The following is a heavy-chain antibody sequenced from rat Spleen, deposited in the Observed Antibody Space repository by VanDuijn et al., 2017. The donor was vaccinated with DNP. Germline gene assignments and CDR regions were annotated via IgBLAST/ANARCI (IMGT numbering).Heavy chain of an antibody. CDR2: ITSSGGST. Sequence: EVQLVESGGGLVQPGRSLKLSCVGSGFTFNNYWMMWIRRVPGKGLEWVASITSSGGSTNYPDSVKGRFTISRDNAENTVYLQMNSLRSEDTATYYCARPDNWGQGVMVTVSS. V-gene: IGHV5-31*01. CDR1: GFTFNNYW. J-gene: IGHJ2*01. CDR3: ARPDN.